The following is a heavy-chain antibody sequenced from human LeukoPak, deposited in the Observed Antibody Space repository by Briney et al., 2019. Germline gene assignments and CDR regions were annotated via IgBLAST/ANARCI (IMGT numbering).Heavy chain of an antibody. CDR1: GGSISSHY. Sequence: SETLSLTCTVSGGSISSHYWSWIRQPPGKGLEWIGYIYYSGSTNYNPSLKSRVIISVDTSKNQFSLKLSSVTAADTAVYYCARDAYSSSWYWFDPWGQGTLVTVSS. D-gene: IGHD6-13*01. CDR2: IYYSGST. J-gene: IGHJ5*02. V-gene: IGHV4-59*11. CDR3: ARDAYSSSWYWFDP.